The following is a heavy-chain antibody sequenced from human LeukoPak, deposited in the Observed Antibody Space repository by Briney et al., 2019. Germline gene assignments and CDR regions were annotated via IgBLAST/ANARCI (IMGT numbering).Heavy chain of an antibody. CDR2: ISGSGGST. Sequence: GSSLRLSCAASGFTFGIYAMSWVRQAPGKGLEWVPSISGSGGSTYYADSVKGRFTISRDDTKNSLYLDMDSLRAEDTALYHCARALYGDYYFYGLDVWGQGTTVTVSS. CDR1: GFTFGIYA. CDR3: ARALYGDYYFYGLDV. V-gene: IGHV3-23*01. J-gene: IGHJ6*02. D-gene: IGHD4-17*01.